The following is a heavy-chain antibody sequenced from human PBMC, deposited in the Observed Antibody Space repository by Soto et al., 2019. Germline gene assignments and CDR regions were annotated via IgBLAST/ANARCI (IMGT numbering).Heavy chain of an antibody. V-gene: IGHV1-2*02. D-gene: IGHD3-10*01. CDR1: GYTFTGYF. Sequence: SVKVSCKASGYTFTGYFMHWVRQAPGQGLEWMGWINPYSGGADYAQSFQGRVTTTRDTSISTVYMELSRLRFDDTAVYYCARVIRGAYYNSPLDTWGQGTVVTVSS. CDR3: ARVIRGAYYNSPLDT. J-gene: IGHJ5*02. CDR2: INPYSGGA.